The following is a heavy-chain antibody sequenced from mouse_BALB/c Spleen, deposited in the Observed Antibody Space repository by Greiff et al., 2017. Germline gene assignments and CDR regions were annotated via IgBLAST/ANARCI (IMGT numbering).Heavy chain of an antibody. D-gene: IGHD1-2*01. CDR2: IDTSDSYT. CDR3: ARDLYGYYFDY. CDR1: GYTFTDYW. V-gene: IGHV1-69*01. J-gene: IGHJ2*01. Sequence: VQLQQPGAELVMPGASVKMSCKASGYTFTDYWMHWVKQRPGQGLEWIGAIDTSDSYTSYNQKFKGKATLTVDESSSTAYMQLSSLTSEDSAVYYCARDLYGYYFDYWGQGTTLTVSS.